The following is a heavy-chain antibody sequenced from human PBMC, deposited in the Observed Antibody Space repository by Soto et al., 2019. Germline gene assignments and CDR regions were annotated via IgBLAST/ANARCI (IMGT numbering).Heavy chain of an antibody. CDR2: INPNSGGT. D-gene: IGHD3-10*01. J-gene: IGHJ3*02. Sequence: QVQLVQSGAEVKKPGASVKVSCKASGYTFTGYYMHWVRQAPGQGLEWMGWINPNSGGTNYAQKFQGWVTMTRDTAISTAYMELSRLRSDDTAVYYRARGITMVRGVLLDAFDIWGQGTMVTVSS. CDR1: GYTFTGYY. CDR3: ARGITMVRGVLLDAFDI. V-gene: IGHV1-2*04.